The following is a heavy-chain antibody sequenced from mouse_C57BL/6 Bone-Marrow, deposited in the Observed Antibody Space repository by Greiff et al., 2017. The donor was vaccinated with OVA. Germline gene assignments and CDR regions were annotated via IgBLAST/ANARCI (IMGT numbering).Heavy chain of an antibody. J-gene: IGHJ2*01. CDR3: ARSDSNYYFDY. CDR2: INPGSGGT. V-gene: IGHV1-54*01. Sequence: QVQLKQSGAELVRPGTSVKVSCKASGYAFTNYLIEWVKQRPGQGLEWIGVINPGSGGTNYNEKFKGKATLTADKSSSTAYMQLSSLTSEDSAVYFCARSDSNYYFDYWGQGTTLTVSS. D-gene: IGHD2-5*01. CDR1: GYAFTNYL.